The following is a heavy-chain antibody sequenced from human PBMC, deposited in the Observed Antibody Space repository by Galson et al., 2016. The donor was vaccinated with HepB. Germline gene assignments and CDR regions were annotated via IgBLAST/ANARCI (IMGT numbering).Heavy chain of an antibody. Sequence: SLRLSCAASGFTFSDHAMSWFRQAPGKGLEWVGFISSNAYGGTTEFAASVKDRFTISRDDSKSIAYLQMNSLKIEDTAVYYCTDGSGIAAAARGVNHWGQGTLVTVAS. CDR1: GFTFSDHA. D-gene: IGHD6-13*01. CDR2: ISSNAYGGTT. CDR3: TDGSGIAAAARGVNH. V-gene: IGHV3-49*03. J-gene: IGHJ5*02.